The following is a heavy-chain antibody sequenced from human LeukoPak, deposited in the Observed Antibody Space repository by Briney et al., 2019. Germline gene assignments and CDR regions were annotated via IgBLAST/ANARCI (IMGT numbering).Heavy chain of an antibody. Sequence: PSETLSLTCTVSGGSIGSGNYYWSWIRQPAGKGVEWIGRIHTSGTTNYNPSLKSRVTISVDTSKNQFSLNLSSVTAADTAVYYRARSNIFGVITHFDYWGQGTLVTVSS. D-gene: IGHD3-3*01. V-gene: IGHV4-61*02. CDR2: IHTSGTT. CDR1: GGSIGSGNYY. CDR3: ARSNIFGVITHFDY. J-gene: IGHJ4*02.